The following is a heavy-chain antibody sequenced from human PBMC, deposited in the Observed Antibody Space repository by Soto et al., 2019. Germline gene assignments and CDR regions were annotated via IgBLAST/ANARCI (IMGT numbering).Heavy chain of an antibody. CDR1: GFRFEDYN. CDR3: ARESLSFGSALDV. CDR2: ISWNGANT. V-gene: IGHV3-43*01. J-gene: IGHJ6*02. Sequence: GGSLRLSCAASGFRFEDYNMHWFRQAPGKGLEWVSFISWNGANTFYADSVKGRFTISRDSSTESVSLQINSLRSEDTALYYCARESLSFGSALDVWGQGTTVTVSS. D-gene: IGHD3-10*01.